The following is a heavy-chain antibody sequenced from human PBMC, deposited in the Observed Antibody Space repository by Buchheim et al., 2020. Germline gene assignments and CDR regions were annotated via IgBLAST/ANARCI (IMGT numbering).Heavy chain of an antibody. J-gene: IGHJ4*02. Sequence: QVQLQESGPGLVKPSQTLSLTCTVSGDSISSGGYYWSWIRQHPGKGLEWIGYISYSGSTYYNPSLNSRLTISVDTSKNQFSLKLFCVTAADTAVYYCARDNYDSTTYSLQYYFDYWGQGTL. V-gene: IGHV4-31*03. D-gene: IGHD2/OR15-2a*01. CDR3: ARDNYDSTTYSLQYYFDY. CDR2: ISYSGST. CDR1: GDSISSGGYY.